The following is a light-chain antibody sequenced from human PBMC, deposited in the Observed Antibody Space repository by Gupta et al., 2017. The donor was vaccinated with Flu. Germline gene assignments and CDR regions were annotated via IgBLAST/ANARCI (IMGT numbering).Light chain of an antibody. CDR1: SSNIGANF. V-gene: IGLV1-47*01. Sequence: QSMLTQPPSASGAPGQTVNISCSGTSSNIGANFVAWYRQLPGMAPRLLLYGNNQRASWVPHRFSVSKSGTSASLVIGGLRSEDEGRYYCAAWDDRLSGYEVFGGGTQLTVL. CDR2: GNN. J-gene: IGLJ2*01. CDR3: AAWDDRLSGYEV.